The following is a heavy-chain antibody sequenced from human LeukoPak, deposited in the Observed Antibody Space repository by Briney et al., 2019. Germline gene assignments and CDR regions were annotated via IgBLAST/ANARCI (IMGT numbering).Heavy chain of an antibody. Sequence: ASVKVSCQASGYSFTTFGISWVRQAPGQGLEGMGWSSGYNDNTNYPQKFQGRFTITTDTSTTTTYMELTSLTSDDTAIYYCAREYCSGGSCYSVDYWGQGTLVTVSS. D-gene: IGHD2-15*01. CDR1: GYSFTTFG. J-gene: IGHJ4*02. CDR3: AREYCSGGSCYSVDY. CDR2: SSGYNDNT. V-gene: IGHV1-18*01.